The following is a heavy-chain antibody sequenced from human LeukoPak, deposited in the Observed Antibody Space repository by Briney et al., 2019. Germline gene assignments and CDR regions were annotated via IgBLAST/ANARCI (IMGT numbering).Heavy chain of an antibody. CDR3: ARAEITAAGVPFDY. V-gene: IGHV4-34*01. Sequence: SETLSLTCAVYGESFSGYYWSWIRQPPGKGLEWSGEVNHSGSTNYNPSLKSRVTISVDTSKNQFSLKLSSVTAADTGVYYCARAEITAAGVPFDYWGQGTLVTVSS. D-gene: IGHD6-13*01. CDR1: GESFSGYY. J-gene: IGHJ4*02. CDR2: VNHSGST.